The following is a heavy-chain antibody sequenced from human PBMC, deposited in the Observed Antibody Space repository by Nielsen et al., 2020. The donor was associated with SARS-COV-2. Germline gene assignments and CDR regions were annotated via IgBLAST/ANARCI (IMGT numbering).Heavy chain of an antibody. Sequence: GGSLRLSCAASGFTFSSYAMSWVRQAPGKGLEWVSAISGSGGSTYYADSVKGRFTISRDNSKNTLYLQMNSLRAEDTAVYYCAKDPSRGITGTTFPASPPFLHAATFAFDIWGQGTMVTVSS. CDR1: GFTFSSYA. CDR2: ISGSGGST. CDR3: AKDPSRGITGTTFPASPPFLHAATFAFDI. J-gene: IGHJ3*02. V-gene: IGHV3-23*01. D-gene: IGHD1-7*01.